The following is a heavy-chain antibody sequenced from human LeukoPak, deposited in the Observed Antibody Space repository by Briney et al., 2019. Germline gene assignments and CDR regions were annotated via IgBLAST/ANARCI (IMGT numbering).Heavy chain of an antibody. V-gene: IGHV4-59*01. CDR2: VYYSGST. CDR3: ARSPIVVMWGGYMDV. CDR1: GGSIGTYS. Sequence: SETLSLTCTVSGGSIGTYSWTWIRRPPGKGLEWIGYVYYSGSTNYNPSLKSRVTITVDTSKNQFSLKLSSVTAADTAVYFCARSPIVVMWGGYMDVWGKGTTVTVSS. D-gene: IGHD3-16*02. J-gene: IGHJ6*03.